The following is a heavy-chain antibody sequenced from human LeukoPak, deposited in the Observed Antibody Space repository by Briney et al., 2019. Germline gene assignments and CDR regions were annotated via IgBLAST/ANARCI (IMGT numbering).Heavy chain of an antibody. D-gene: IGHD2-15*01. CDR1: GGSISSYY. V-gene: IGHV4-4*07. CDR3: ARGRLGYCSGGSCLRFDY. Sequence: SETLSLTCTVSGGSISSYYWNWIRQPAGKGLEWIGRSHISGSTNYNPSLRSRVTMSVDTSKNQFSLKLSSVTAADTAVYYCARGRLGYCSGGSCLRFDYWGQGTLVTVSS. CDR2: SHISGST. J-gene: IGHJ4*02.